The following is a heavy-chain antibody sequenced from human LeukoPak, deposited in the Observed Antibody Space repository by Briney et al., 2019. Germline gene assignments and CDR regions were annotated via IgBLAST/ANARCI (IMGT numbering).Heavy chain of an antibody. CDR3: ARDPFPDLYGMDV. Sequence: SETLSLTCTVSGGSISSYYWSWIRQPPGKGLEWIGYIYYSGSTNYNPSLKSRVTISVDTSKNQFSLKLSSVTAADTAVYYCARDPFPDLYGMDVWGQGTTVTVSS. CDR2: IYYSGST. CDR1: GGSISSYY. J-gene: IGHJ6*02. V-gene: IGHV4-59*12. D-gene: IGHD3-16*01.